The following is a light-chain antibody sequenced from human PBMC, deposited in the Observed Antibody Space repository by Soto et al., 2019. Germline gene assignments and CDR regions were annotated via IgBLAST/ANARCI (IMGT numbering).Light chain of an antibody. J-gene: IGKJ5*01. CDR1: QGISSY. CDR3: QQLNSYPQIT. CDR2: AAS. V-gene: IGKV1-9*01. Sequence: DIQLTQSPSFLSASVGDRVTITCRANQGISSYLAWYQQKPGKAPKLLIYAASTLQSGVPSRFSGSGSGTEFTLTISSLQPEDFATYYCQQLNSYPQITFGQGTRLEIK.